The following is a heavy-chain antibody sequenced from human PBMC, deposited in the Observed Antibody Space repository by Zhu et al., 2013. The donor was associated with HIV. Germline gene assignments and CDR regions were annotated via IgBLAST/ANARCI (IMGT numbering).Heavy chain of an antibody. CDR1: GYIFTGYY. CDR2: INPKSGGT. J-gene: IGHJ1*01. CDR3: ARDAPEGESYFHY. Sequence: QVQLVQSGAEVKKPGASVKVSCKASGYIFTGYYIHWVRQAPGQGLEWMGWINPKSGGTNYAQKFQGRVTMTRDTSISTAYMELSRLKSDDTAVYYCARDAPEGESYFHYWGQGHPNHRLV. V-gene: IGHV1-2*02. D-gene: IGHD1-26*01.